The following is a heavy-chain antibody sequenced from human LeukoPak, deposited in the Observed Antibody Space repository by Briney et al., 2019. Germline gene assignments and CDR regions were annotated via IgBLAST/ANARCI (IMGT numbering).Heavy chain of an antibody. CDR1: GFTFSSYA. V-gene: IGHV3-23*01. CDR2: ISGGGGST. Sequence: GGSLRLSCAASGFTFSSYAMSWVRQAPGKGLEWVSAISGGGGSTYYADSVKGRFTISRDNSKNTLFLQMNSLRADDTAVYYCAKDSYDILTGYYQNWGQGTLVTVSS. J-gene: IGHJ4*02. D-gene: IGHD3-9*01. CDR3: AKDSYDILTGYYQN.